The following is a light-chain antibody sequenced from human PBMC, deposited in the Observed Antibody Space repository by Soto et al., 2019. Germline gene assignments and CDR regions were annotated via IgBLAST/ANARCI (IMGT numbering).Light chain of an antibody. J-gene: IGKJ5*01. Sequence: EIVMTQSPATLSVSPGERATLCCRASQSVSSNLAWYQQKPGQAPRLLIYGASIRATGIPARFSGSGSWTEFTLTISSLQSEDFAVYYCQQYNTWPPITFGQGTRLEIK. CDR2: GAS. CDR3: QQYNTWPPIT. V-gene: IGKV3-15*01. CDR1: QSVSSN.